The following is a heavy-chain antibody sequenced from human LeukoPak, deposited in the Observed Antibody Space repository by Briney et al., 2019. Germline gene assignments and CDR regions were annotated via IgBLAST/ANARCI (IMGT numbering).Heavy chain of an antibody. CDR2: IYYSGNT. Sequence: SSETLSLTCTVSGVSISSTSNQWGWIRQPPGKGLEWIGSIYYSGNTHYNPSLKSRVTISVDTSKNQFSLRLRSVTAADTAVYYCARAINGVIILYYFYYMDVWGKGTTVTVSS. D-gene: IGHD3-10*01. CDR1: GVSISSTSNQ. CDR3: ARAINGVIILYYFYYMDV. J-gene: IGHJ6*03. V-gene: IGHV4-39*07.